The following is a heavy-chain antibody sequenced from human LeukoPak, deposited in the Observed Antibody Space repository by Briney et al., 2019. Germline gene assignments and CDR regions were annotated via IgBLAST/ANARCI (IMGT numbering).Heavy chain of an antibody. CDR2: ISGSGGST. Sequence: GGSLRLSCAASGFTFSSYAMSWVRQAPREGLEWVSAISGSGGSTYYADSVKGRFTISRDNSKNTLYLQMNSLRDEDTAVYYCAKHYGDYLRSAWFDPWGQGSLVTVSS. J-gene: IGHJ5*02. V-gene: IGHV3-23*01. CDR3: AKHYGDYLRSAWFDP. D-gene: IGHD4-17*01. CDR1: GFTFSSYA.